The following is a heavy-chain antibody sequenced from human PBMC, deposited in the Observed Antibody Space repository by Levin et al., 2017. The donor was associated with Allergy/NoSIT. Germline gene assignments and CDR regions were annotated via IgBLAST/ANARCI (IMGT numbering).Heavy chain of an antibody. CDR2: IWYDGSNK. CDR1: GFTFSSYG. J-gene: IGHJ6*02. CDR3: ARDRRYCGGDCYTYYYYGMDV. D-gene: IGHD2-21*02. V-gene: IGHV3-33*01. Sequence: GESLKISCAASGFTFSSYGMHWVRQAPGKGLEWVAVIWYDGSNKYYADSVKGRFTISRDNSKNTLYLQMNSLRAEDTAVYYCARDRRYCGGDCYTYYYYGMDVWGQGTTVTVSS.